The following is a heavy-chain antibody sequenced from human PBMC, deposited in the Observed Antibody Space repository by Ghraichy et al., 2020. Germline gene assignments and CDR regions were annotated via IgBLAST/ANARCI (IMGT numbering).Heavy chain of an antibody. Sequence: SETLSLTCAVYGGSFSDSHWSWIRQPPGKGLEWIGELNNSGSTNYNPSLKSRVTISVDTSKNQFSLKLSSVTAADTAVYYCASPGRYCSGTSCYTGGRGMDVWGQGTTVTVSS. J-gene: IGHJ6*02. CDR1: GGSFSDSH. CDR2: LNNSGST. CDR3: ASPGRYCSGTSCYTGGRGMDV. D-gene: IGHD2-2*02. V-gene: IGHV4-34*01.